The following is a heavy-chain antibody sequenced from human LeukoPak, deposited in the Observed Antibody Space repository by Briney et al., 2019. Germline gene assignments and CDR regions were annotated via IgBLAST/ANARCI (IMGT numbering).Heavy chain of an antibody. J-gene: IGHJ4*02. CDR2: INSDGSST. D-gene: IGHD3-3*01. CDR3: ARAYYDFWSGYSPDGY. CDR1: GFTFSSYW. Sequence: GGYLRLSCAASGFTFSSYWMHWVRQAPGKGLVWVSRINSDGSSTSYADSVKGRFTISRDNVKNTLYLQMNSLRAEDTAVYYCARAYYDFWSGYSPDGYWGQGTLVTVSS. V-gene: IGHV3-74*01.